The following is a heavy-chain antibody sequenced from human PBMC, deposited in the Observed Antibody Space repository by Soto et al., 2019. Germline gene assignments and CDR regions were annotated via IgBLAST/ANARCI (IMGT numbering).Heavy chain of an antibody. CDR2: IYYSGIS. V-gene: IGHV4-30-4*01. Sequence: SETLSPTCTLSSASIGSGDYYWGWIRQPPGNGLEWIGYIYYSGISYYYPTLKSRVTISVDTSKNQFSLKLKSVTAADTAVYYCARGREPHYDYSDYPGGFDCWGQGTLVTVSS. D-gene: IGHD3-22*01. J-gene: IGHJ4*02. CDR3: ARGREPHYDYSDYPGGFDC. CDR1: SASIGSGDYY.